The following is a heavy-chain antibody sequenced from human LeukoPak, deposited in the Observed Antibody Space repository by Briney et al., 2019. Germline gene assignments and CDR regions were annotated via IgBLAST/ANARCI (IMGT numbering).Heavy chain of an antibody. V-gene: IGHV3-21*01. CDR1: GFTFSSYS. CDR2: ISSSSSYI. J-gene: IGHJ4*02. CDR3: ARDAEGAGSWELLGGFDY. Sequence: GGSLRLSCAASGFTFSSYSMNWVRQAPGKGLEWVSSISSSSSYIYYADSVKGRFTISRDNAKNSLYLQMNSLRAEDTAVYYCARDAEGAGSWELLGGFDYWGQGTLVTVSS. D-gene: IGHD1-26*01.